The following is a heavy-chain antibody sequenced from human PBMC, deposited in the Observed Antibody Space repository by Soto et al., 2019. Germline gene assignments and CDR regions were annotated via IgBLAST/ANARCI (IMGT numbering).Heavy chain of an antibody. CDR3: ARDGSGFHWYFDL. CDR1: GDSVSSKTAT. D-gene: IGHD6-19*01. J-gene: IGHJ2*01. CDR2: TYYRSKWYN. Sequence: QVQLQQSGPGLVKPSQTLSLICAISGDSVSSKTATWNWIRQSPSRGLEWLGRTYYRSKWYNDYAVSVKSRVVITPDTSKIQLSLQLNSVTPDDAAVYFWARDGSGFHWYFDLWGRGTLVTVSS. V-gene: IGHV6-1*01.